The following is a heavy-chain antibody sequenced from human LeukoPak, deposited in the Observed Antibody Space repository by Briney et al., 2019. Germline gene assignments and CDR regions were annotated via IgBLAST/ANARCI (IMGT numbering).Heavy chain of an antibody. J-gene: IGHJ4*02. CDR3: ARIRGQVGAGFGNYFDY. CDR1: GFSLSSSGMC. Sequence: SGPTLVNPTQTLTXTCTFSGFSLSSSGMCVSWIRQPPGKALEWLARIDWDDDKYYNTSLKTRVTISKDTSKKQVVLTMTNMDPVDTATYYCARIRGQVGAGFGNYFDYWGQGTLVTVSS. D-gene: IGHD1-26*01. V-gene: IGHV2-70*11. CDR2: IDWDDDK.